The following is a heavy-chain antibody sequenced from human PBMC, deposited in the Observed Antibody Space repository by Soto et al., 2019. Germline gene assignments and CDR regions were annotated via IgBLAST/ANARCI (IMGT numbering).Heavy chain of an antibody. J-gene: IGHJ4*02. CDR3: TRDGVYSSSWYFDY. V-gene: IGHV3-49*03. D-gene: IGHD6-13*01. CDR2: IRSKAYGGTT. CDR1: GFTFGDYA. Sequence: GGSLRLSCTASGFTFGDYAMSWFRQAPGKGLEWVGFIRSKAYGGTTEYAASVKGRFTISRDDSKSIAYLQMNSLKTEDTAVYYCTRDGVYSSSWYFDYWGQGTLVTVSS.